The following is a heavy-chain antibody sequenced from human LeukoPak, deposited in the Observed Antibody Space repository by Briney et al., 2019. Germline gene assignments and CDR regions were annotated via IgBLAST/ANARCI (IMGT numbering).Heavy chain of an antibody. J-gene: IGHJ1*01. CDR2: ISSGSSFI. Sequence: SGGSLRLSCAASGFTFGSYAMNWVRQAPGKGLEWVSSISSGSSFIYYADSVKGRFTISRDNAKSSLYLQMNSLRAEDTAVYYCARGSGPEYFQYWGQGTRVTVSS. CDR3: ARGSGPEYFQY. V-gene: IGHV3-21*01. CDR1: GFTFGSYA.